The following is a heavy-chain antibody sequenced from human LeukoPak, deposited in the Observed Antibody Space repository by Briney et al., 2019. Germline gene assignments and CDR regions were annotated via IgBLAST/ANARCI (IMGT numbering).Heavy chain of an antibody. D-gene: IGHD4-17*01. Sequence: GGSLRLSCAASGFTFSSYGMHWVRQAPGKGLEWVAFIRYDGSNKYYADSVKGRFTISRDSSKNTLYLQMNSLRAEDTAVYYCASLYGDYGVFGFDYWGQGTLVTVSS. CDR1: GFTFSSYG. CDR3: ASLYGDYGVFGFDY. V-gene: IGHV3-30*02. CDR2: IRYDGSNK. J-gene: IGHJ4*02.